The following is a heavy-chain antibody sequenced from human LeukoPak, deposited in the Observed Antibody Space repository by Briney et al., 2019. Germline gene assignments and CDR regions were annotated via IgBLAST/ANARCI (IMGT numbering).Heavy chain of an antibody. CDR1: GYTFAGYY. D-gene: IGHD1-14*01. CDR3: ARGNPPPYYYGMDV. J-gene: IGHJ6*02. CDR2: INPNSGGT. Sequence: VASVKVSCKASGYTFAGYYMHLVRQAPGQGLEWMGWINPNSGGTNYAQKFQGRVTMTRDTSISTAYMELSRLRSDDTAVYYCARGNPPPYYYGMDVWGQGTTVTVSS. V-gene: IGHV1-2*02.